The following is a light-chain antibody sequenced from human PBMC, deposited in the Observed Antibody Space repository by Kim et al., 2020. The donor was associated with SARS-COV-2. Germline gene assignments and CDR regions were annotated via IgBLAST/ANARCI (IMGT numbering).Light chain of an antibody. CDR2: YDS. CDR3: QVWDSNSDHVV. Sequence: PGKTARITCGGNRIGSKSVHWYQQKPGQAPVLVISYDSDRPSGIPERFSGSNSGNAATLTISRVEAGDEADYYCQVWDSNSDHVVFGGGTKLTVL. CDR1: RIGSKS. J-gene: IGLJ3*02. V-gene: IGLV3-21*04.